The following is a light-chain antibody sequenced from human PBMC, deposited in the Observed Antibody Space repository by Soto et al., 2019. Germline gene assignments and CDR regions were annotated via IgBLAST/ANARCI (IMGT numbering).Light chain of an antibody. V-gene: IGKV1-5*01. CDR2: DVS. CDR3: QQYDTFWT. J-gene: IGKJ1*01. CDR1: QSISSW. Sequence: DIQMTQSPSTLSASVGDRVTITFRASQSISSWLAWYQQKPGKAPKLLIYDVSNLESGVPSRFSGSGSGTEFTLTISNLQPDDVATYYCQQYDTFWTFGQGTKVDIK.